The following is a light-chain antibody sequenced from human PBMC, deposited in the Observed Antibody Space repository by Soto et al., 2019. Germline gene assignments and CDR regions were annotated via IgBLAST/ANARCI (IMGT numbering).Light chain of an antibody. Sequence: QSVLTQPPSASGSPGQSVTISCTGTSSDVGGYNYVSWYQQHPGKAPKVIIYEVSKRPSGVPDRFSGSKSGSTASLTVSGLQAEDEADYYCSSYAVTNIFVFGPGTKATVL. CDR1: SSDVGGYNY. V-gene: IGLV2-8*01. J-gene: IGLJ1*01. CDR2: EVS. CDR3: SSYAVTNIFV.